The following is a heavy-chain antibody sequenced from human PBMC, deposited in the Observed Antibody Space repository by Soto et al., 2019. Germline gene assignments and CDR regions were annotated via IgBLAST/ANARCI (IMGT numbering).Heavy chain of an antibody. CDR2: ISGSGGST. D-gene: IGHD3-3*01. CDR1: GFTFSSYA. CDR3: AKGRWDYDFWSGYYTEYYVDY. V-gene: IGHV3-23*01. J-gene: IGHJ4*02. Sequence: GGSLRLSCAASGFTFSSYAMSWVRQAPGKGLEWVSAISGSGGSTYYADSVKGRFTISRDNSKNTLYLQMSSLRAEDTAVYYCAKGRWDYDFWSGYYTEYYVDYWGQGTLVTVSS.